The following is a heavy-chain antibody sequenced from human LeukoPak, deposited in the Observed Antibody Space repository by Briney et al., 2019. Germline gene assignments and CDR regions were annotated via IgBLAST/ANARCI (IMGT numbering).Heavy chain of an antibody. CDR1: GFTVSSNY. CDR3: AKDRGQLGYCSGGSCHDAFDI. D-gene: IGHD2-15*01. CDR2: ISSSSSYI. Sequence: GGSLRLSCAASGFTVSSNYMSWVRQAPGKGLEWVSSISSSSSYIYYADSVKGRFTISRDNSKNTLYLQMNSLRAEDTAVYYCAKDRGQLGYCSGGSCHDAFDIWGQGTMVTASS. V-gene: IGHV3-21*04. J-gene: IGHJ3*02.